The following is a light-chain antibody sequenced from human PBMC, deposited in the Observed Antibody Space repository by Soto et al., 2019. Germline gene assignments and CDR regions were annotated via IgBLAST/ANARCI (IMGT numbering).Light chain of an antibody. CDR3: NSYTRFSTYV. CDR1: SSDVGSYKF. V-gene: IGLV2-14*02. Sequence: QSALTQPASVSGSPGQSITISCTGTSSDVGSYKFVSWYQQHPGKAPKLMIYEGSNRPSGVSNRFSGSKSGNTASLTISGLQAEDEADYYCNSYTRFSTYVFGTGTKLTVL. J-gene: IGLJ1*01. CDR2: EGS.